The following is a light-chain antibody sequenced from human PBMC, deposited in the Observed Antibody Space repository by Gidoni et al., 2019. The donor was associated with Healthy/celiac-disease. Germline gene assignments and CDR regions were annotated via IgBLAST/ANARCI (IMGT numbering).Light chain of an antibody. CDR2: GAS. J-gene: IGKJ1*01. CDR1: QSVSIN. V-gene: IGKV3-15*01. CDR3: QEYNNLPRWT. Sequence: EIVMTQSPATLSVSPGERATLSCRASQSVSINLAWYQQKPGQAPRLLIYGASTRATGIPARFSGRGSGTEFTLTISSLQSEDFAVYYCQEYNNLPRWTFGQGTKVEIK.